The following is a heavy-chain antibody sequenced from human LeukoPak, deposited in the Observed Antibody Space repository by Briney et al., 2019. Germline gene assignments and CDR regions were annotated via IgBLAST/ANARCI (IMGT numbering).Heavy chain of an antibody. CDR1: GGSISSGGYY. Sequence: SETLSLTCTVSGGSISSGGYYWSWIRKHPGKGLEWIGYIYYSGSTYYNPSLKSRVTISVDTSKNQFSLKLSSVTAADTAVYYCAREGRGPRWLHPKDAFDIWGQGTMVTVSS. CDR2: IYYSGST. J-gene: IGHJ3*02. CDR3: AREGRGPRWLHPKDAFDI. D-gene: IGHD5-24*01. V-gene: IGHV4-31*03.